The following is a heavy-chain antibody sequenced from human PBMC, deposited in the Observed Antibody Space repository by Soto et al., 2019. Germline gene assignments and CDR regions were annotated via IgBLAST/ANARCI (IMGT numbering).Heavy chain of an antibody. V-gene: IGHV1-69*01. J-gene: IGHJ4*02. Sequence: QVQLVQSRAEVKKPGSSVKVSCKASGGTFSGYAISWVRQAPGQGLEWMGGIIPIFGTANYAQKFQGRVTITADESTSTAYMELSSLRSEDTAVYYCAREKGIAVAGTSAIDYWGQGTLVTVSS. CDR2: IIPIFGTA. CDR1: GGTFSGYA. D-gene: IGHD6-19*01. CDR3: AREKGIAVAGTSAIDY.